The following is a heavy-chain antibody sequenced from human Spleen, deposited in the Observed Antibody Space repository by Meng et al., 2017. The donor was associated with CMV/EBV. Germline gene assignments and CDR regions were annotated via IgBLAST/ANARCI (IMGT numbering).Heavy chain of an antibody. CDR1: GFTFSDYS. J-gene: IGHJ4*02. D-gene: IGHD1-20*01. V-gene: IGHV3-21*01. CDR3: VREMLTEFYNWNSLHYFDY. CDR2: ITGNGLYI. Sequence: GESLKISCTASGFTFSDYSMNWVRQAPGKGLEWVSSITGNGLYIHYADAVKGRFTLSRDNAKNSLYLQINSLRAEDTAVYYCVREMLTEFYNWNSLHYFDYWGQGTLVTVSS.